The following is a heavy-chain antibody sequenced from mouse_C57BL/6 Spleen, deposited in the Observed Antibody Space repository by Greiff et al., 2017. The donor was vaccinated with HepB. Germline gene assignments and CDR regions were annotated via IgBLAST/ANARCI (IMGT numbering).Heavy chain of an antibody. CDR2: IYPGDGDT. CDR1: GYAFSSYW. V-gene: IGHV1-80*01. J-gene: IGHJ4*01. Sequence: VQLQQSGAELVKPGASVKISCKASGYAFSSYWMNWVKQRPGKGLEWIGQIYPGDGDTNYNGKFKGKATLTADKSSSAAYMQLSSLTSEDSAVYFCARGGIYYDYDYYAMDYWGQGTSVTVSS. D-gene: IGHD2-4*01. CDR3: ARGGIYYDYDYYAMDY.